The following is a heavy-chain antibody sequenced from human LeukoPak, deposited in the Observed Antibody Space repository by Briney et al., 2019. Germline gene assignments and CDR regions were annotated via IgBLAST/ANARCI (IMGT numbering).Heavy chain of an antibody. J-gene: IGHJ4*02. CDR2: INHSGST. CDR3: AREVRTIFGVVQKDDY. Sequence: GSLRLXCAASGFTFSSYAMSWIRQPPGKGLEWIGEINHSGSTNYNPSLKSRVTISVDTSKNQFSLKLSSVTAADTAVYYCAREVRTIFGVVQKDDYWGQGTLVTVSS. CDR1: GFTFSSYA. D-gene: IGHD3-3*01. V-gene: IGHV4-34*08.